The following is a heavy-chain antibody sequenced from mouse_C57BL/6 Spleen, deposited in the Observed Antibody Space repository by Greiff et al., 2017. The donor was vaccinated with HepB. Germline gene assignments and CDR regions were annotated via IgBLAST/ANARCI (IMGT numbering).Heavy chain of an antibody. V-gene: IGHV1-85*01. D-gene: IGHD1-1*01. CDR1: GYTFTSYD. CDR3: ARGYGSRRWYFDV. Sequence: QVQLQQSGPELVKPGASVKLSCKASGYTFTSYDINWVKQRPGQGLEWIGWIYPRDGSTKYNEKFKGKATLTVDTSSSTAYMELHSLTSEDSAVSFCARGYGSRRWYFDVWGTGTTVTVSS. J-gene: IGHJ1*03. CDR2: IYPRDGST.